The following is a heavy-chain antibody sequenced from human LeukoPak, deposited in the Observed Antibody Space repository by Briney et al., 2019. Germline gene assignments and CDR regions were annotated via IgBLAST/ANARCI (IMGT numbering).Heavy chain of an antibody. Sequence: GGSLRLSCAASGFTFSSYAMHWVRQAPGKGLEWVAVISYDGSHKYYADSVKGRFTISRDNSKNTLYLQMNSLRAEDTAVYYCAGDMASGSGWYIRRGDYYYYGMDVWGKGTTVTVSS. CDR3: AGDMASGSGWYIRRGDYYYYGMDV. V-gene: IGHV3-30*04. D-gene: IGHD6-19*01. CDR1: GFTFSSYA. J-gene: IGHJ6*04. CDR2: ISYDGSHK.